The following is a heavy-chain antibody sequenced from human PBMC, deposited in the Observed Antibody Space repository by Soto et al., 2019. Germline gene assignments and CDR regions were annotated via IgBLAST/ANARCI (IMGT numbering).Heavy chain of an antibody. V-gene: IGHV3-15*01. J-gene: IGHJ6*02. Sequence: EVPLVESGGGLVKPGGSLRLSCAASGFTFSNAWMSWVRQAPGKGLEWVGRIKSKTDGGTTDYAAPVKGRFTISRDDSKNTLYLQMNSLKTEDTAVYYCTTDDVVVPAAMVYYYYGMDVWGQGTTVTVSS. CDR1: GFTFSNAW. CDR3: TTDDVVVPAAMVYYYYGMDV. D-gene: IGHD2-2*01. CDR2: IKSKTDGGTT.